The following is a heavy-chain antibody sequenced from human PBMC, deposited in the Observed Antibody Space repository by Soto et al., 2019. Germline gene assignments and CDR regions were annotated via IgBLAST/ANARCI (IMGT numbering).Heavy chain of an antibody. V-gene: IGHV3-21*01. CDR2: IGSSGTYV. CDR1: GFSFINSS. Sequence: SLRLSCAASGFSFINSSMNWVRQAPGKGLEWVSSIGSSGTYVYYADSVKGRFTISRDDATNSLYLQLTSLRAEDTAVYFCARGQDFKWSYKAYFDFWGLGTLVTVSS. CDR3: ARGQDFKWSYKAYFDF. J-gene: IGHJ4*02. D-gene: IGHD1-26*01.